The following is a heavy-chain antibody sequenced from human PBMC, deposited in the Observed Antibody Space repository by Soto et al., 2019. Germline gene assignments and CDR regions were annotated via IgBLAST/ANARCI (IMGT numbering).Heavy chain of an antibody. D-gene: IGHD5-12*01. V-gene: IGHV1-69*01. J-gene: IGHJ4*02. Sequence: QVPLVQSGAEVKRPGSSVKVSCEASGGTFSSLGFTWVRQAPGQGLEWMGGIIPISGRTTFAPKFLGRVTITADESTRTTYMELTALTSDHTAIYYCATRGTQGRWLEFADYWGQGTLVTVSS. CDR2: IIPISGRT. CDR3: ATRGTQGRWLEFADY. CDR1: GGTFSSLG.